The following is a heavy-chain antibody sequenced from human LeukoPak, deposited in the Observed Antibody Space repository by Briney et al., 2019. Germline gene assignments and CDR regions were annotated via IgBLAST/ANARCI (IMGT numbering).Heavy chain of an antibody. CDR3: VPGGYYGSGEVAAGEYFQH. V-gene: IGHV3-30*03. D-gene: IGHD3-10*01. CDR2: ISYDGSNK. J-gene: IGHJ1*01. Sequence: GGSLRLSCAASGFTFSSYGMHWVRQAPGKGLEWVAVISYDGSNKYYADSVKGRFTISRDNSKNTLYLQMNSLRAEDTAVYYCVPGGYYGSGEVAAGEYFQHWGQGTLVTVSS. CDR1: GFTFSSYG.